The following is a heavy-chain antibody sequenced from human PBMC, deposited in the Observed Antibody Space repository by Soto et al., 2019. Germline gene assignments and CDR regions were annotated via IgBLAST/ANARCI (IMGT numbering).Heavy chain of an antibody. D-gene: IGHD3-9*01. V-gene: IGHV1-18*01. Sequence: QVQLVQSGAEVKKPGASGKVSCKASGYTFTSYGISWVRQAPGQGLEWMGWISAYNGNTNYAQKLQGRVTITKDTSTSTAYMELRSLRSDDTAVYYCARAQWGLRYFDWLSQEAGYAFDIWGQGTMVTVSS. CDR2: ISAYNGNT. CDR3: ARAQWGLRYFDWLSQEAGYAFDI. CDR1: GYTFTSYG. J-gene: IGHJ3*02.